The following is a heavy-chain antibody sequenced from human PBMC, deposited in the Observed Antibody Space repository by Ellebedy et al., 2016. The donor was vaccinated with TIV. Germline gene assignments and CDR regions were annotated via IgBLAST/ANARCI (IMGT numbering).Heavy chain of an antibody. V-gene: IGHV1-18*01. CDR3: ATARYGSGSYLVDY. D-gene: IGHD3-10*01. CDR2: ISAYNGNT. Sequence: ASVKVSCXASGYTFTSYGISWVRQAPGQGLEWMGWISAYNGNTNYAQKLQGRVTMTTDTSTSTAYMELRSLRSDDTAVYYCATARYGSGSYLVDYWGQGTLVTVSS. CDR1: GYTFTSYG. J-gene: IGHJ4*02.